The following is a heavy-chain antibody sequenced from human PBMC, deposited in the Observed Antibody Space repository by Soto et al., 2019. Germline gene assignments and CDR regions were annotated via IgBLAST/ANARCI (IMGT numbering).Heavy chain of an antibody. Sequence: GESLKISCKGSGYSFTSYWIGWVRQMPGKGLEWVGIIYPGDSDTRYSPSFQGQVTISADKSISTAYLQWRSLKASDTAMYDGARQGYSSSLGPSNWFDPWGQGTLVTVSS. D-gene: IGHD6-13*01. V-gene: IGHV5-51*01. CDR3: ARQGYSSSLGPSNWFDP. CDR2: IYPGDSDT. J-gene: IGHJ5*02. CDR1: GYSFTSYW.